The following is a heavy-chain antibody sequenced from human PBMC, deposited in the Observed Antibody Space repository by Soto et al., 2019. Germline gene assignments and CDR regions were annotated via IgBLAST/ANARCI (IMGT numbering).Heavy chain of an antibody. J-gene: IGHJ4*02. Sequence: GESLKISRKGSGYSFTSSWIGWARQTPGKGLEWTAIIYPGDSDTRYNPSFQGQVTISADKSISNAYLQWSSLKASDTATYYCASLGRSSSRAIDCWGQGTLVTVSS. CDR2: IYPGDSDT. CDR1: GYSFTSSW. D-gene: IGHD2-15*01. CDR3: ASLGRSSSRAIDC. V-gene: IGHV5-51*01.